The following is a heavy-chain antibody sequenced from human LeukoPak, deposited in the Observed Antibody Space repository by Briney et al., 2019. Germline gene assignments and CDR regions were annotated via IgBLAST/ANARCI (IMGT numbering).Heavy chain of an antibody. CDR2: IDPSGGST. Sequence: ASVKVSCKASGHTFTKYYMHWVRQAPGQGLEWMGIIDPSGGSTSYAQTFQGRVTMTRDTSTSTFYMELSSLRSEDTAVYYCARGRGIAAPGPRSLFDYWGQGTLVTVSS. V-gene: IGHV1-46*01. CDR3: ARGRGIAAPGPRSLFDY. J-gene: IGHJ4*02. D-gene: IGHD6-13*01. CDR1: GHTFTKYY.